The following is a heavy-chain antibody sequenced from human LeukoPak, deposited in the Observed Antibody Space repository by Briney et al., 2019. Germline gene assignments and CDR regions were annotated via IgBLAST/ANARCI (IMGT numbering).Heavy chain of an antibody. CDR2: IYYSGST. J-gene: IGHJ4*02. D-gene: IGHD2-21*02. CDR1: GGSISPYY. CDR3: ARVPARRVVTTPSYFDS. Sequence: SEALSLTCTVSGGSISPYYWSWIRQPPGKGLEWIGHIYYSGSTKYNPSLKSRVTISVDTSKNQFSLKLSSVTAADTAVYYCARVPARRVVTTPSYFDSWGQGTLVTVSS. V-gene: IGHV4-59*12.